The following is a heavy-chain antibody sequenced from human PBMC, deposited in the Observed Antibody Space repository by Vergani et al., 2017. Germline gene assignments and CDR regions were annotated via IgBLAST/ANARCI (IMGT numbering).Heavy chain of an antibody. CDR3: ASSYCSATRCCSSIAFDL. CDR1: GASISSGDYY. D-gene: IGHD2-2*01. Sequence: QVQLQESGPGLVRPSQTLSLTCTVSGASISSGDYYWTWIRQPPGKGLEWIGYIYDTGSTYYNPSLESRIFISIDTSENQFSLNLRSVTAADTAVYYCASSYCSATRCCSSIAFDLGGQGTLVTISS. J-gene: IGHJ3*01. CDR2: IYDTGST. V-gene: IGHV4-30-4*01.